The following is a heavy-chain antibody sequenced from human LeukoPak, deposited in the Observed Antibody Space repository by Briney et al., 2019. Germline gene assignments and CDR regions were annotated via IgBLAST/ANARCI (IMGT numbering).Heavy chain of an antibody. CDR3: ARGAFGGVIVDPAD. J-gene: IGHJ4*02. CDR2: IRPDGSEK. D-gene: IGHD3-16*02. CDR1: GFTFSSYW. Sequence: GGSLRLSCAASGFTFSSYWMSWVRQAPGKGLEWVANIRPDGSEKYYVDSVKGRFTISRDNAKNSLYLQMNSLRAEDTAVYYCARGAFGGVIVDPADWGQGTLVTVSS. V-gene: IGHV3-7*01.